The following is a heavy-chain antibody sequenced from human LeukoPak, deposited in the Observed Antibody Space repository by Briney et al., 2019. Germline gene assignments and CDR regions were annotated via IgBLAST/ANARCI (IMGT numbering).Heavy chain of an antibody. CDR3: ASLYYGGNNFDY. D-gene: IGHD4-23*01. CDR1: KFTVSSKY. CDR2: IYSGGST. V-gene: IGHV3-66*01. J-gene: IGHJ4*02. Sequence: GGSLRLSCAASKFTVSSKYMSWVRQAPGKGLEWVSVIYSGGSTHYADSVKGRFTISRDNSKNTLYLQMNSLRAEGTAVYYCASLYYGGNNFDYWGQGTLVTVSS.